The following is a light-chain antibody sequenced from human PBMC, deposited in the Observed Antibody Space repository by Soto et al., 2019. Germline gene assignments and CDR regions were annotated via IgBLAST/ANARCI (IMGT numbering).Light chain of an antibody. Sequence: NVWPQSPGSRSLSPRERATLSFRVSQKISSSYLAWYQQKPAQAPRLLIYGASSRATGIPDRFSGSGSGTDFTLTISRLEPEDFAIYYCQQCGESPNTFGQGTRLEIK. CDR1: QKISSSY. CDR2: GAS. CDR3: QQCGESPNT. V-gene: IGKV3-20*01. J-gene: IGKJ5*01.